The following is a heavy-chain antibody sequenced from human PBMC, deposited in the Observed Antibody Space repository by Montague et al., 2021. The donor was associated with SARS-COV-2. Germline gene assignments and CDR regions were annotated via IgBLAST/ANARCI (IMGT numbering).Heavy chain of an antibody. D-gene: IGHD7-27*01. V-gene: IGHV2-70*11. CDR2: IDWDGDK. CDR1: GFSLRTAGTC. J-gene: IGHJ6*02. CDR3: ARLSGVAPRCYYKGMDV. Sequence: PALVKPTQTLTLTGTFSGFSLRTAGTCVSWIRQPPGKAPQWLARIDWDGDKYYSRTLETRVSISTDTAKTQVVLTMTNVDPMDTATYYCARLSGVAPRCYYKGMDVWGQGTAVTVSS.